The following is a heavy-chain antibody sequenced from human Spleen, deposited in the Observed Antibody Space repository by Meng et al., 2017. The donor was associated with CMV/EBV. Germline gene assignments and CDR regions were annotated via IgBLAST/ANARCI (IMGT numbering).Heavy chain of an antibody. CDR3: TRVVGGSPTR. Sequence: GESLKISCAASGFTFDDYGMSWVRQAPGKGLEWVSGINGNGGSADYADSVRGRFTIPRDNAANTLYLQMDSLRPEDTALYYCTRVVGGSPTRWGQGTLVTVSS. CDR2: INGNGGSA. CDR1: GFTFDDYG. J-gene: IGHJ1*01. V-gene: IGHV3-20*04. D-gene: IGHD1-26*01.